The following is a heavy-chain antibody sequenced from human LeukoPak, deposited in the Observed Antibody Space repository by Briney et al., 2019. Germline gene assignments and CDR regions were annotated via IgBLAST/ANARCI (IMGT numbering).Heavy chain of an antibody. J-gene: IGHJ4*02. Sequence: SQTLSLTCTVSGGSISSGGYYWNWIRRHPGKGLEYIGYIYHSGSTYYSPSLRSRVTISVDTSKNQFSLKLTSVTAADTAVYYCARGDPYYSDYWGQGTLVTVSS. CDR1: GGSISSGGYY. CDR3: ARGDPYYSDY. V-gene: IGHV4-31*03. CDR2: IYHSGST.